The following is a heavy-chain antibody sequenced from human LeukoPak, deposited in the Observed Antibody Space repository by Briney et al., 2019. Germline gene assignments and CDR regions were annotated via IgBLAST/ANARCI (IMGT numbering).Heavy chain of an antibody. Sequence: GASVKVSCKASGYTFTGFYMHWVRQAPGQGLEWMGWINPNSGGTNYAQKFQGRVTMTRDTSISTAYLELNRLRSDDTALYYCARISSSGWYRYWGQGTLVTVSS. CDR3: ARISSSGWYRY. CDR2: INPNSGGT. D-gene: IGHD6-19*01. CDR1: GYTFTGFY. V-gene: IGHV1-2*02. J-gene: IGHJ4*02.